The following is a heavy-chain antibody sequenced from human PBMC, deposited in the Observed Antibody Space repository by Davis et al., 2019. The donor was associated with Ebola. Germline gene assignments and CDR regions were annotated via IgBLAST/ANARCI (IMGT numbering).Heavy chain of an antibody. CDR2: ISYDGSNK. CDR3: VTENWYRFES. V-gene: IGHV3-30*03. Sequence: GESLKISCAASGFTFSSYAMSWVRQAPGKGLEWVAVISYDGSNKYYADSVKGRFTISRDISKNTVYLQMNSLRTEDTAVYYCVTENWYRFESWGQGTLVTVSS. CDR1: GFTFSSYA. D-gene: IGHD1/OR15-1a*01. J-gene: IGHJ4*02.